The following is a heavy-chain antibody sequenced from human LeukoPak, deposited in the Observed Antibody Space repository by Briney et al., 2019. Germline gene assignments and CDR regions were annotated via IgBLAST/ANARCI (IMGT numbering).Heavy chain of an antibody. D-gene: IGHD2-15*01. CDR3: AREWGYCSGGSCYPTYVHDY. Sequence: GGSLRLSCAASGFTFSSYWMSWVRQAPGKGLEWVANIKQDGSEKYYVDSVKGRFTISRDNAKNSLYLQMNSLRAEDTAVYYCAREWGYCSGGSCYPTYVHDYWGQGTLVTVSS. CDR1: GFTFSSYW. V-gene: IGHV3-7*01. J-gene: IGHJ4*02. CDR2: IKQDGSEK.